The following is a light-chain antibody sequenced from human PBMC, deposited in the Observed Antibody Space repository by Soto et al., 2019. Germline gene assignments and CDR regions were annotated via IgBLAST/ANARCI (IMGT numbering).Light chain of an antibody. J-gene: IGLJ1*01. Sequence: QSVLTQPASVSGSPGQSITISCTGTSSDVGGYNYVSWYQQHPGKAPKLMIYEVSNRPSGVPDRFSGSKSGNTASLTVSGLQAADEADYFCKSYAGSNTYVFGSGTKVTV. CDR3: KSYAGSNTYV. CDR1: SSDVGGYNY. V-gene: IGLV2-8*01. CDR2: EVS.